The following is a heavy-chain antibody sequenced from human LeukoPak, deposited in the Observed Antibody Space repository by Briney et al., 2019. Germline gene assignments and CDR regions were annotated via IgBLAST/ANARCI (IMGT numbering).Heavy chain of an antibody. Sequence: GRSLRLSCAASGSTFSSYGMHWVRQAPGKGLEWVAVISYDGSNKYYADSVKGRFTISRDNSKNTLYLQMNSLRAEDTAVYYCAKDLRQWLVLGNYYYGMDVWGKGTTVTVSS. CDR2: ISYDGSNK. CDR1: GSTFSSYG. D-gene: IGHD6-19*01. V-gene: IGHV3-30*18. CDR3: AKDLRQWLVLGNYYYGMDV. J-gene: IGHJ6*04.